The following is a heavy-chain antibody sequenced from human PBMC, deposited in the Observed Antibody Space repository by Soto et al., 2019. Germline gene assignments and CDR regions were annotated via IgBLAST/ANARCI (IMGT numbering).Heavy chain of an antibody. Sequence: QVQLVESGGGVVQPGRSLRLSCAASGFTFSDYGIHWVRQAPGKGLEWVAVISYEGSKTYYADSVKGRFTISRDNSKTTLYLQMASLRPEDTAVYYCAKDHWAAYRGYAIRNDLDVWGQGTTVTVSS. D-gene: IGHD5-12*01. V-gene: IGHV3-30*18. J-gene: IGHJ6*02. CDR3: AKDHWAAYRGYAIRNDLDV. CDR2: ISYEGSKT. CDR1: GFTFSDYG.